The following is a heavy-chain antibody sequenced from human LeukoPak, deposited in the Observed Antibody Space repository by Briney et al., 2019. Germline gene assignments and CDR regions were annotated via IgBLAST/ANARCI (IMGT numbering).Heavy chain of an antibody. CDR2: INTVNGAT. Sequence: ASVKVSCKASGYSLIAYWIRWVRQAPGQGPEWLGWINTVNGATRYGQKFQGRVTMTRDTSINTAYMELSSLRSDDTAIYYCARGPSFGGYDYWGQGTLVTVSS. CDR3: ARGPSFGGYDY. CDR1: GYSLIAYW. J-gene: IGHJ4*02. D-gene: IGHD5-12*01. V-gene: IGHV1-2*02.